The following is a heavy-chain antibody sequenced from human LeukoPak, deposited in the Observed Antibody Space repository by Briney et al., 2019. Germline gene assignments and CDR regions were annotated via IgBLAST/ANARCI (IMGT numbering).Heavy chain of an antibody. J-gene: IGHJ4*02. CDR2: ISSSGSTI. CDR3: ARDLPFWRGYLDY. V-gene: IGHV3-11*04. D-gene: IGHD3-3*01. Sequence: PGGSLRVSCAAAGFTFSDYYMSWIRHAPGKGLEWVSYISSSGSTIYYADSVRGRFTISSDNAKNSLYLQMNSTIAEGTAVYNGARDLPFWRGYLDYLGQGTLVTVSS. CDR1: GFTFSDYY.